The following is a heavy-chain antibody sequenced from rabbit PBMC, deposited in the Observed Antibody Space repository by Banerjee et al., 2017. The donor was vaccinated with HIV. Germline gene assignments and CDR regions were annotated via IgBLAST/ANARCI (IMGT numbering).Heavy chain of an antibody. V-gene: IGHV1S45*01. CDR1: GLDFSSAYW. D-gene: IGHD4-2*01. J-gene: IGHJ4*01. Sequence: QEQLVDYGGDLVQPEGSLTLTCKASGLDFSSAYWICWVRQAPGKGLEWIGCIVTGDGNTYYASWAKGRFTISKTSSTTVTLQMTSLTAADTATYFCARGAGSTLWGPGTLVTVS. CDR2: IVTGDGNT. CDR3: ARGAGSTL.